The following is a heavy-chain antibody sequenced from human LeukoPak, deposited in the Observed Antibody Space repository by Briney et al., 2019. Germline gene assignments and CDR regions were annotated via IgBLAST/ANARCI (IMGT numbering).Heavy chain of an antibody. CDR3: AGGRLAPRSGGGRDYYYGMDV. CDR2: INHSGGT. V-gene: IGHV4-34*01. J-gene: IGHJ6*02. CDR1: GGSFGAYY. Sequence: SETLSLTCTVYGGSFGAYYWSWIRQPPGKGLEWIGQINHSGGTNYNPSLKSRVTISVDSSKDQFSLKLTSVTAADTAVYYCAGGRLAPRSGGGRDYYYGMDVWGQGTTVTVSS. D-gene: IGHD2-15*01.